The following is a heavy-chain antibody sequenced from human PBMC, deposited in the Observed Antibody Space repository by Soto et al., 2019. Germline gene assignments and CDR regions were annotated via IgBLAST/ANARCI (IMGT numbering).Heavy chain of an antibody. D-gene: IGHD1-26*01. J-gene: IGHJ4*02. V-gene: IGHV3-30*18. Sequence: LRLSCAASGFTFSSYGMHWVRQAPGKGLEWVAVISYDGSNKYYADSVKGRFTISRDTSKSTLYLQMNSLRAEDTAVYYCAKHGSSVFDYWGQGTLVTVSS. CDR2: ISYDGSNK. CDR1: GFTFSSYG. CDR3: AKHGSSVFDY.